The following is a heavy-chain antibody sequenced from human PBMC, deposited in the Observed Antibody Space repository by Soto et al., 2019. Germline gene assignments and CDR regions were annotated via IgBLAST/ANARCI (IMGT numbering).Heavy chain of an antibody. Sequence: QVQLVQSGAEVKKPGASVKVSCKASGYTFTSYGISWVRQAPGQGLEWMGWISAYNGNTNYAQKLQGRVTMTTDTSTSTAYMELRSLRSDDTAVYYCARDQERTWEQLVDYGMDVWGQGTTVTVSS. J-gene: IGHJ6*02. CDR2: ISAYNGNT. CDR3: ARDQERTWEQLVDYGMDV. D-gene: IGHD6-13*01. V-gene: IGHV1-18*01. CDR1: GYTFTSYG.